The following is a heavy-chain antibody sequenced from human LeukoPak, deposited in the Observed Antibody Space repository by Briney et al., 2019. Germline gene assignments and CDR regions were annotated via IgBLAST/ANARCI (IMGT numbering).Heavy chain of an antibody. Sequence: PGGSLRLSCAASGFTFTNYAMYWVRQAPGKGLEWVSSISSSSSYIYYADSVKGRFTISRDNAKNPPYLQMNSLRAEDTAVYYCARDYNGYNWFDPWGQGTLVTVSS. CDR2: ISSSSSYI. CDR3: ARDYNGYNWFDP. J-gene: IGHJ5*02. D-gene: IGHD5-12*01. CDR1: GFTFTNYA. V-gene: IGHV3-21*01.